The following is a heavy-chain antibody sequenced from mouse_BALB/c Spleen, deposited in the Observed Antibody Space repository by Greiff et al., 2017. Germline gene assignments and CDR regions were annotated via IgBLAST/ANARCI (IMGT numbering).Heavy chain of an antibody. J-gene: IGHJ2*01. CDR1: GFTFSSYG. Sequence: DVQLQESGGDLVKPGGSLKLSCAASGFTFSSYGMSWVRQTPDKRLEWVATISSGGSYTYYPDSVKGRFTISRDNAKNTLYLQMSSLKSEDTAMYYCARHDYGSTNFDYWGQGTTLTVSS. CDR3: ARHDYGSTNFDY. CDR2: ISSGGSYT. D-gene: IGHD1-1*01. V-gene: IGHV5-6*01.